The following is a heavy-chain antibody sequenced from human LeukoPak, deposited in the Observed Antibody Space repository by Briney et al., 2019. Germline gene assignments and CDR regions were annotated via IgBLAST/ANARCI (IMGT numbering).Heavy chain of an antibody. D-gene: IGHD3-3*01. J-gene: IGHJ6*02. V-gene: IGHV3-33*01. CDR1: VFTFSSYC. CDR3: ARRVVPYYGMDV. CDR2: IWYDGSNK. Sequence: GGSLRLSCAASVFTFSSYCMHWVRQAPGKGLEWVAVIWYDGSNKYYADSVKGRFTISRDNSKNTLYLQMNSLRAEDTAVYYCARRVVPYYGMDVWGQGTTVTVSS.